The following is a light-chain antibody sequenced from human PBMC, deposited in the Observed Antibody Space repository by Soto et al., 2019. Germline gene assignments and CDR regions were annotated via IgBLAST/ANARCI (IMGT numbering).Light chain of an antibody. V-gene: IGKV1-5*03. CDR1: QTIVGW. Sequence: DIQITQSPSTLSGSVGDRVTITCRASQTIVGWLAWYQQKPGKAPKLLIYKASTLKSGVPSRFSGSGSGTEFTLTISSLQPDDFATYYCQHYNSYSEAFGQGTKVDI. J-gene: IGKJ1*01. CDR2: KAS. CDR3: QHYNSYSEA.